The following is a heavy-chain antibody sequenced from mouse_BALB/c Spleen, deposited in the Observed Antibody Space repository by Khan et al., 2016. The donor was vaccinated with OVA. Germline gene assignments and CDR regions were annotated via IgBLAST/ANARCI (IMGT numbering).Heavy chain of an antibody. CDR2: IYYSGTI. CDR3: ARDYGSLYWYFDV. Sequence: VQLKESGPGLVKPSQTVSLTCTVTGISITTGNYRWSWIRQFPGNKLEWIGNIYYSGTITYNPSLTSRTTITRYTSKSQFFLEMNSLTAEDTATYFCARDYGSLYWYFDVWGAGTTVTVSS. CDR1: GISITTGNYR. J-gene: IGHJ1*01. D-gene: IGHD1-1*01. V-gene: IGHV3-5*02.